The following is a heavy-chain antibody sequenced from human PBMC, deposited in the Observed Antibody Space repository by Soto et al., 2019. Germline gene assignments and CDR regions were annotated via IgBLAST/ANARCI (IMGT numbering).Heavy chain of an antibody. D-gene: IGHD2-15*01. V-gene: IGHV3-49*03. CDR1: GFTFGDYA. J-gene: IGHJ4*02. Sequence: GGSLRLSCTTSGFTFGDYAMSWLRQAPGKGPEWVGFIRSRAFGGTTEYAASVKGRFTISRDDSKSIAYLQMNSLKTEDTAVYFCTRDLYCSGGSCYVLDYWGQGTLVTVSS. CDR3: TRDLYCSGGSCYVLDY. CDR2: IRSRAFGGTT.